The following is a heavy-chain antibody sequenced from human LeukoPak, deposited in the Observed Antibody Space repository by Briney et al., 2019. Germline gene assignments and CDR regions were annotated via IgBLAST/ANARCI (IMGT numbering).Heavy chain of an antibody. D-gene: IGHD1-20*01. CDR2: IKRTTDGGTT. J-gene: IGHJ4*02. CDR3: TPLTGTISY. V-gene: IGHV3-15*01. CDR1: GLTFINAW. Sequence: GGSLRLSCATSGLTFINAWMSWVRQAPGKGLEWVGRIKRTTDGGTTDYAAPVKGRFTISRDDSKNTLYLQMNSLKTEDTAVYYCTPLTGTISYWGQGTLVTVSS.